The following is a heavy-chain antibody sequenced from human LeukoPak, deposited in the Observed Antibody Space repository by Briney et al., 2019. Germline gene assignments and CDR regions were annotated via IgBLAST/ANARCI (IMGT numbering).Heavy chain of an antibody. J-gene: IGHJ4*02. Sequence: SETLSLTCTVSGGSTSSSNYYWGGIPQPPGKGLGGMGGIHYSGNTYYNPTLKSRVTISVDTSKNQFSLKLSSVTAADTAVYYCARLGAGPTYYDFWSGYSSFYFDYWGQGTLVTVSS. CDR3: ARLGAGPTYYDFWSGYSSFYFDY. CDR2: IHYSGNT. CDR1: GGSTSSSNYY. D-gene: IGHD3-3*01. V-gene: IGHV4-39*01.